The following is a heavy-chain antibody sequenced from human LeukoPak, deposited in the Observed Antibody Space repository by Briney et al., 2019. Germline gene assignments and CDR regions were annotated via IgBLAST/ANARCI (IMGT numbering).Heavy chain of an antibody. D-gene: IGHD1-20*01. V-gene: IGHV3-30*02. CDR2: IRYDGSNK. CDR3: AKDQIITGTFDYYYYMDV. CDR1: GFTFSSYG. Sequence: PGGSLRLSCAASGFTFSSYGMHWVRQAPGKGLEGVAFIRYDGSNKYYADSVKGRFTISRDNSKNTLYLQMNSLRAEDTAVYYCAKDQIITGTFDYYYYMDVWGKGTTVTVSS. J-gene: IGHJ6*03.